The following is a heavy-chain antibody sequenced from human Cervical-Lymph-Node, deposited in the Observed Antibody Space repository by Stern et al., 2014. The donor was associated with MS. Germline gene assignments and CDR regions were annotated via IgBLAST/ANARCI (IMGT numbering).Heavy chain of an antibody. J-gene: IGHJ4*02. CDR1: GVSISSYY. CDR2: AYYSGDT. D-gene: IGHD2/OR15-2a*01. V-gene: IGHV4-59*01. Sequence: QVQLQESSPGLVKPSETLSLTCTVSGVSISSYYWNWIRQSPGKGLEWIVSAYYSGDTNYNPSLKSRVTISVDTSKNQFSLNLHSVTAADTAVYYCARDLSDWGQGTLVTVSS. CDR3: ARDLSD.